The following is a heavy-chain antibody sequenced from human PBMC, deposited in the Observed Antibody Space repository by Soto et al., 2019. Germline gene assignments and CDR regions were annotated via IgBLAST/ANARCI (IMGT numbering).Heavy chain of an antibody. V-gene: IGHV3-33*01. CDR3: ARDRPPFQQLVPPKHWFDP. D-gene: IGHD6-13*01. Sequence: GGSLRLSCAASGFTFSSYGMHWVRQAPGKGLEWVAVIWYDGSNKYYADSVKGRFTISRDNSKNTLYLQMNSLRAEDTAVYYCARDRPPFQQLVPPKHWFDPWGQGTLVTVS. CDR2: IWYDGSNK. J-gene: IGHJ5*02. CDR1: GFTFSSYG.